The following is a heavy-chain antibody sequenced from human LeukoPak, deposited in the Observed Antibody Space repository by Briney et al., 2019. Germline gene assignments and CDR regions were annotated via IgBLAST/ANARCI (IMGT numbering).Heavy chain of an antibody. CDR1: GFTFSSYA. V-gene: IGHV3-23*01. D-gene: IGHD3-10*01. J-gene: IGHJ4*02. Sequence: GGSLRLSCAASGFTFSSYAMSWVRQAPGKGLEWVSAISGSSGSTYYADSVKGRFTISRDNSKNTLYLQMNSLRAEDTAVYYCAKCHGSGSAAARYFDYWGQGTLVTVSS. CDR3: AKCHGSGSAAARYFDY. CDR2: ISGSSGST.